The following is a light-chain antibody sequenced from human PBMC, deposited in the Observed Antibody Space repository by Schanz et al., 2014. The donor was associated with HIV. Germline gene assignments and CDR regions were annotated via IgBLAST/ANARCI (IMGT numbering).Light chain of an antibody. CDR3: QSYDSSLSGPYV. J-gene: IGLJ1*01. V-gene: IGLV1-51*01. Sequence: QSVLTQPPSVSAAPGQKVTISCSGSGSNIGYNYVSWYQQFPGTAPKRLIYDNNKRPSGIPERFSGSKSGTSATLDITGLQAEDEADYYCQSYDSSLSGPYVFGTGTKVTVL. CDR1: GSNIGYNY. CDR2: DNN.